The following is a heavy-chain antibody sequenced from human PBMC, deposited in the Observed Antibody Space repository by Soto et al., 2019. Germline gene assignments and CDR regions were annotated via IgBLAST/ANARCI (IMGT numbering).Heavy chain of an antibody. CDR1: GGSISSSSYY. Sequence: SETLSLTCSVSGGSISSSSYYWGWIRQPPGKGLEWIGSVYYTGSTYYNPSLKSRVAISVEMSKTQFSLKLSSVTAAYTALYYCARHVLGGFFYGMDVWGQGTTVTVSS. CDR3: ARHVLGGFFYGMDV. D-gene: IGHD3-16*01. CDR2: VYYTGST. J-gene: IGHJ6*02. V-gene: IGHV4-39*01.